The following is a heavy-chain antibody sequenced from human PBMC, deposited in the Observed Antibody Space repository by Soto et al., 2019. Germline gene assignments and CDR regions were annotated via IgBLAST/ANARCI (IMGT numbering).Heavy chain of an antibody. Sequence: GASVKVSCKASGYTFTGYYMHWVRQAPGQGLEWMGWINPNSGGTNYAQKFQGWVTMTRDTSISTAYMELSRLRSDDTAVYYCARELGYCSSTSCVYYFDYWGQGTLVTVSS. V-gene: IGHV1-2*04. CDR3: ARELGYCSSTSCVYYFDY. CDR2: INPNSGGT. J-gene: IGHJ4*02. D-gene: IGHD2-2*01. CDR1: GYTFTGYY.